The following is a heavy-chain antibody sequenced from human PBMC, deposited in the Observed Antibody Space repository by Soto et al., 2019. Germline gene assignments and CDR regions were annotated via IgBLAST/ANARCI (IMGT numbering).Heavy chain of an antibody. V-gene: IGHV4-30-4*01. D-gene: IGHD3-10*01. J-gene: IGHJ5*02. CDR1: GDSIGSGDYY. Sequence: QVQLQESGPRLVKPSQTLSLTCTVSGDSIGSGDYYWTWIRQPPGKGLEWIGYIYYIGTTFYNPSLESRVNISVDTSKNQFSLRVTSVTAADTAVYYCARGSTYYGFVTWGQGTLITASS. CDR2: IYYIGTT. CDR3: ARGSTYYGFVT.